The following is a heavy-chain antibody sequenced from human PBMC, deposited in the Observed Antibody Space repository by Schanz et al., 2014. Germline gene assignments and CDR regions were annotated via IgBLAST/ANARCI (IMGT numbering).Heavy chain of an antibody. J-gene: IGHJ4*02. V-gene: IGHV1-18*01. CDR3: ARDAADFYDILTEEDY. CDR2: ISAYNGNT. CDR1: GYIFINSG. D-gene: IGHD3-9*01. Sequence: QIQLVQSGPDVKKPGATVKVSCKASGYIFINSGISWVRQAPGQGLEWMGWISAYNGNTKYPQKLQGRVTMTTDTSTSTAYMELRSLRSDDTAVYYCARDAADFYDILTEEDYWGQGTLVTVSS.